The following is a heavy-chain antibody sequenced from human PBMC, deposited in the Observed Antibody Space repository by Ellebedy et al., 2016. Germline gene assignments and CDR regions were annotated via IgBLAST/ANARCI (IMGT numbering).Heavy chain of an antibody. J-gene: IGHJ4*02. CDR2: IKQDGSEK. CDR1: GFTFSSYY. CDR3: ARGSGWLHDY. Sequence: GGSLRLXCVVSGFTFSSYYMSWVRQAPEKGLEWVANIKQDGSEKYYVDSVKGRFTISRDNAKTSVYLQMNSLTAEDTAVYYCARGSGWLHDYWGQGTLVTVSS. V-gene: IGHV3-7*04. D-gene: IGHD6-19*01.